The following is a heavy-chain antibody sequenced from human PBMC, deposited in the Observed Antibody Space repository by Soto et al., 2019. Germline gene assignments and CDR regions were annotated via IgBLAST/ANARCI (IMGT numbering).Heavy chain of an antibody. D-gene: IGHD2-8*02. CDR2: IYSGGSR. J-gene: IGHJ4*02. CDR1: GFTVSNHY. Sequence: PGGSVRLSCSASGFTVSNHYMTWVRQAPGKGLEWVSVIYSGGSRYYADSVKGRFAISRDHSKNTLYLQMNSLTAEDTAVYYCTRALPDFETTGHYIDYWGQGTLVTVSS. V-gene: IGHV3-53*01. CDR3: TRALPDFETTGHYIDY.